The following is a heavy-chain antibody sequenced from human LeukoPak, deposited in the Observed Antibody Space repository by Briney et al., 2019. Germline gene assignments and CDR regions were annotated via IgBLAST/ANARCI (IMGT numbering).Heavy chain of an antibody. D-gene: IGHD4-23*01. Sequence: KSSETLSLTCTVSGGSISGYYYNWIRQPPGKGLEWIGYIYYSGSTNYKPSLKSRVTISLDTSKKQFSLKLSSVPTADTAVYYCARSVVTLYWYFDLWGRGTLVTVSS. J-gene: IGHJ2*01. CDR3: ARSVVTLYWYFDL. CDR2: IYYSGST. CDR1: GGSISGYY. V-gene: IGHV4-59*01.